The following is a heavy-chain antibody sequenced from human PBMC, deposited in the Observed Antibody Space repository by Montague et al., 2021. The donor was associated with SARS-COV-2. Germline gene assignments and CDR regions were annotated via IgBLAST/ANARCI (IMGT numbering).Heavy chain of an antibody. CDR3: ARSPMVRGVTYYGMDV. D-gene: IGHD3-10*01. V-gene: IGHV4-39*07. CDR1: GGSISSSSYY. CDR2: IYYSGST. J-gene: IGHJ6*02. Sequence: SETLSLTCTVSGGSISSSSYYWGWIRQPPGKGLEWIGSIYYSGSTYYNPSLKSRVTISVDTSKNQFSLKLSSVTAADTAVHYCARSPMVRGVTYYGMDVWGQGTTVTVSS.